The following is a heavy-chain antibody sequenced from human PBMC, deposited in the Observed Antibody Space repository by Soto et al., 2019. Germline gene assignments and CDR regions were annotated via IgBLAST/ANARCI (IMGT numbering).Heavy chain of an antibody. D-gene: IGHD1-26*01. CDR1: GFTFSDYA. CDR3: AKDLYGRMSSRALDY. CDR2: ISGSGSSS. V-gene: IGHV3-23*01. Sequence: EVQVLESGGGLVQPGGSLRLSCVASGFTFSDYAMTWVRQAPGKGLEWVSVISGSGSSSYYADSVKGRFTISRDNSKNTLFLQMNSLRAEDTAVYFCAKDLYGRMSSRALDYWGQGTQVTVSS. J-gene: IGHJ4*02.